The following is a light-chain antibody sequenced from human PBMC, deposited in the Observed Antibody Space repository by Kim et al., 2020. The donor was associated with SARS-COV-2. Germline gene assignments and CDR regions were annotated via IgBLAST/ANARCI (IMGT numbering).Light chain of an antibody. CDR1: SSDVGGYNY. CDR3: SSYAGSNNVL. Sequence: QSALTQPPSASGSPGQSLTISCTGTSSDVGGYNYVSWYQQHPGKAPKLMIYEVIKRPSGVPDRFSGSRSGNTASLTVSGLQADDEADYYCSSYAGSNNVLFGGGTQLTVL. V-gene: IGLV2-8*01. CDR2: EVI. J-gene: IGLJ2*01.